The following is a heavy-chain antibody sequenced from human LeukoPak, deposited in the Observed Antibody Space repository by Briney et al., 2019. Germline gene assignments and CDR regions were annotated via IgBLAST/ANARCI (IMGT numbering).Heavy chain of an antibody. CDR1: GGTFSSYA. V-gene: IGHV1-69*13. D-gene: IGHD3-22*01. CDR3: ANLPATYYYDSSGYYHDY. J-gene: IGHJ4*02. Sequence: PVKVSCKASGGTFSSYAISWVRQAPGQGLEWVGGIIPIFGTANYAQKFQGRVTITADESTSTAYMELSSLRSEDTAVYYCANLPATYYYDSSGYYHDYWGQGTLVTVSS. CDR2: IIPIFGTA.